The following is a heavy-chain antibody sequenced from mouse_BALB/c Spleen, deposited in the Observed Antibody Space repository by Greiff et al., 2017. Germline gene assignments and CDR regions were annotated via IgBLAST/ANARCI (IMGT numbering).Heavy chain of an antibody. J-gene: IGHJ4*01. Sequence: QVQLQQPGAELVMPGASVKMSCKASGYTFTDYWMHWVKQRPGQGLEWIGAIDTSDSYTSYNQKFKGKATLTVDESSSTAYMQLSSLTSEDSAVYYCARVRLRLRAMDDWGQGTSVTVSS. CDR3: ARVRLRLRAMDD. D-gene: IGHD1-2*01. V-gene: IGHV1-69*01. CDR2: IDTSDSYT. CDR1: GYTFTDYW.